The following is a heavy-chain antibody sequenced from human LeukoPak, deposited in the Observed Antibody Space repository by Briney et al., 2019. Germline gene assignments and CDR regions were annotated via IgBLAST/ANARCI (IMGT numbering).Heavy chain of an antibody. J-gene: IGHJ4*02. D-gene: IGHD3-22*01. CDR3: ARALSSGYYYHY. Sequence: PGGSLRLFCAASGFTFSDYYMSWIRQAPGKGLEWVSYISSSGRTKYYADSVKGRFTISRDNAKYSLYLQMNSLRAEDTAVYYCARALSSGYYYHYWGQGTLVTVSS. V-gene: IGHV3-11*01. CDR2: ISSSGRTK. CDR1: GFTFSDYY.